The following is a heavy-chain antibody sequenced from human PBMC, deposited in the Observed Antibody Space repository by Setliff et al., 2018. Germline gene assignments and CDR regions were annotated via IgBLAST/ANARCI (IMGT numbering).Heavy chain of an antibody. CDR1: GFAFASYN. J-gene: IGHJ6*03. D-gene: IGHD3-3*01. CDR3: ARDGGLLQFLEWSRAYMDV. CDR2: LSSANNYI. V-gene: IGHV3-21*01. Sequence: GGSLSLSCEASGFAFASYNMIWVRQAPGKGLEWASSLSSANNYIVYADSVKGRFTISRDNAKNTLYLQMDSLRAEDTAVYYCARDGGLLQFLEWSRAYMDVWGKGTTVTVSS.